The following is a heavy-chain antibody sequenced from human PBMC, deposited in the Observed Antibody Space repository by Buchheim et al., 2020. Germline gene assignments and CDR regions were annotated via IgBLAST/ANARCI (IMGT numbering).Heavy chain of an antibody. D-gene: IGHD1-1*01. CDR3: ARGIGHNWRIDS. CDR1: GGSTTDYY. J-gene: IGHJ4*02. Sequence: QVQLQESGPGLVKPSETLSLTCSVSGGSTTDYYLTWIRQPPGKGLEWVGYISYSGSTFYNPSLRSRVTMSEDTSKKQFSLKLSSVTAADTAVYYCARGIGHNWRIDSWGQGTL. V-gene: IGHV4-59*01. CDR2: ISYSGST.